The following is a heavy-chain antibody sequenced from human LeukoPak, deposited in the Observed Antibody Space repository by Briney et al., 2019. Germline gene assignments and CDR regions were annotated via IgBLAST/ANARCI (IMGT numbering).Heavy chain of an antibody. J-gene: IGHJ4*02. CDR1: GFTFTSSA. CDR3: AAVEGGYETPQGPFDY. CDR2: IVVGSGNT. Sequence: SVKVSCKASGFTFTSSAMQWVRQARGQRREWIGWIVVGSGNTNYAQKFQERVTITRDISTSTAYMELSSLRSEDTAVYYCAAVEGGYETPQGPFDYWGQGTLVTVSS. V-gene: IGHV1-58*02. D-gene: IGHD5-12*01.